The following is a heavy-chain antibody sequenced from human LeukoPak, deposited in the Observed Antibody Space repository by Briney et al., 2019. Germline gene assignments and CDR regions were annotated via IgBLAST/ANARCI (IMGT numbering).Heavy chain of an antibody. J-gene: IGHJ4*02. CDR2: ITWDGGNT. D-gene: IGHD2-2*01. CDR3: AKGDTSWPIDF. V-gene: IGHV3-43*01. CDR1: GFTFDDYT. Sequence: GGSLRLSCAASGFTFDDYTMHWVRQAPGKGLEWVSLITWDGGNTYYADSVKGRFTISRDNSKNSLYLQMNSLRTEDTALYYCAKGDTSWPIDFWGQGTLVTVSS.